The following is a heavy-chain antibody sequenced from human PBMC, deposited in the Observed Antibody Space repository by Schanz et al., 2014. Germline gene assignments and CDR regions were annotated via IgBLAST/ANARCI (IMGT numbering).Heavy chain of an antibody. Sequence: QVPLVQSGAEVKKPGSSVKVSCTASGGTFMRYIISWVRQAPGQGLEWMGRITPNLAIADYAQKFQGRITITADTSTSTVYMDLSSLGSEDTAVYYCARGSCSNSGCFDAFDVWGQGTMVTVSS. D-gene: IGHD2-2*01. J-gene: IGHJ3*01. CDR2: ITPNLAIA. CDR3: ARGSCSNSGCFDAFDV. CDR1: GGTFMRYI. V-gene: IGHV1-69*02.